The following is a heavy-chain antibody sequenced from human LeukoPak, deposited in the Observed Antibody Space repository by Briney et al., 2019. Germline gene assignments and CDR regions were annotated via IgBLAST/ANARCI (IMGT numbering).Heavy chain of an antibody. CDR3: ARSEMGYYYYYMDV. V-gene: IGHV3-7*01. D-gene: IGHD5-24*01. CDR1: GFTFSSYW. J-gene: IGHJ6*03. Sequence: GGSLRLSCEASGFTFSSYWMSWVRQAPGKGLEWVANIKQDGSEKKYLDSVKGRFTISRDNAKNSLYLQMNSLRADDTAVYYCARSEMGYYYYYMDVWGKGTTVTISS. CDR2: IKQDGSEK.